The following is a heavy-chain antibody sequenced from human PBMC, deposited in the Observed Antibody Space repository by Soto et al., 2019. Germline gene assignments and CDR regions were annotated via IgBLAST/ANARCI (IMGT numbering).Heavy chain of an antibody. CDR3: ARGSCSGGSCYSFRPPGWFDP. Sequence: QVQLVQSGAEVKKPGSSVKVSCKASGGTFSSYAISWVRQAPGQGLEWMGGIIPIFGTANYAQKFQGRVTITADESTSTAYMELSSLRSEDTAVYYCARGSCSGGSCYSFRPPGWFDPWGQGTLVTVSS. CDR1: GGTFSSYA. CDR2: IIPIFGTA. D-gene: IGHD2-15*01. J-gene: IGHJ5*02. V-gene: IGHV1-69*01.